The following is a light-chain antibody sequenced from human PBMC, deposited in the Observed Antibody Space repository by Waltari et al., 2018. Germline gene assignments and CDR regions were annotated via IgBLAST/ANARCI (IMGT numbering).Light chain of an antibody. CDR3: QQYVSSPRT. Sequence: EIVLTQSPGTLSLSPGERATLYCRASQSVTNSYLAWYRQKPGQAPRLLIYGVSRRPTGIPDRFSGSGSGTDFTLTISRLEPEDFAVYYCQQYVSSPRTFGQGTKVEIK. CDR1: QSVTNSY. CDR2: GVS. V-gene: IGKV3-20*01. J-gene: IGKJ1*01.